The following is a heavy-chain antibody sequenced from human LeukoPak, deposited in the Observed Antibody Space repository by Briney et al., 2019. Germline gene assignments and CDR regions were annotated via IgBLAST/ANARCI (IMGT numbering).Heavy chain of an antibody. CDR3: ARDGADNSGYYFGSL. CDR1: GGTFSSYA. Sequence: ASVKVSCKASGGTFSSYAISWVRQAPGQGLEWMGGIIPIFGTANYAQKFQGRVTITADESTSTAYMELSSLRSEDTAVYYCARDGADNSGYYFGSLWGQGTVVTVSS. D-gene: IGHD3-22*01. V-gene: IGHV1-69*01. CDR2: IIPIFGTA. J-gene: IGHJ3*01.